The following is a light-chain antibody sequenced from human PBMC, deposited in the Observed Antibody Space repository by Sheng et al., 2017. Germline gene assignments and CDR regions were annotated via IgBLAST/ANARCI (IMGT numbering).Light chain of an antibody. V-gene: IGLV3-1*01. CDR3: QAWDSSVV. Sequence: SYELTQPPSMSVSPGQTASITCSGDKLGDKYACWYQQKPGQSPVLVIYQDSKRPSGIPERFSGSNSGNTATLTISGTQAMDEADYYCQAWDSSVVFGGGTEADRP. J-gene: IGLJ2*01. CDR1: KLGDKY. CDR2: QDS.